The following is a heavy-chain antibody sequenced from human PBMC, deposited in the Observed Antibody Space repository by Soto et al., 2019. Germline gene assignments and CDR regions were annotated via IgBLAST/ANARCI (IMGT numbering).Heavy chain of an antibody. D-gene: IGHD2-15*01. CDR2: IYYSGST. V-gene: IGHV4-31*03. J-gene: IGHJ4*02. CDR1: GGSISSGGYY. CDR3: AREKGCSGRSCYLIDY. Sequence: QVQLQESGPGLVKPSQTLSLTCTVSGGSISSGGYYWSWIRQHPGKGLEWIGYIYYSGSTYYNPSLKSRVTLSVDTSKNQFALKLTSVTAADTAVYYCAREKGCSGRSCYLIDYWGQGTLVTVSS.